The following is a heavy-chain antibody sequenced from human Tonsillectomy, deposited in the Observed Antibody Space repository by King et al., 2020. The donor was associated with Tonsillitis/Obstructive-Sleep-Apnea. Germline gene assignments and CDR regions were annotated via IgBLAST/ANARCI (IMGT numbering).Heavy chain of an antibody. D-gene: IGHD4-17*01. J-gene: IGHJ3*02. Sequence: VQLVESGSELKKPGASVKVSCKASGYTFTSYAMNWVRQAPGQGLEWMGWINTNTGNPTYAQGFTGRFVFSLDTSVSTAYLQISSLKAEDTAVYYCARGAVLYGDYLKPPEDAFDIWGQGTMVTFSS. CDR1: GYTFTSYA. CDR2: INTNTGNP. V-gene: IGHV7-4-1*02. CDR3: ARGAVLYGDYLKPPEDAFDI.